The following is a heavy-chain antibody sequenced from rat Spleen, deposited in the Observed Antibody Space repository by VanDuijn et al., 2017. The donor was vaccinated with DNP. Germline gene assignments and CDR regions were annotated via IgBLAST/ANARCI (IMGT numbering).Heavy chain of an antibody. D-gene: IGHD3-1*01. Sequence: VQLVESGGGLVQPGRSLKLSCAASGFTFSNYYMAWVRQAPTKGLEWMGAIWSGGSTDYNSALKSRLSISRDTSKSQVFLKMNSLQTEDTAIYFCTRSTGYVMDAWGQGASVTVSS. J-gene: IGHJ4*01. V-gene: IGHV2-1*01. CDR1: GFTFSNYY. CDR2: IWSGGST. CDR3: TRSTGYVMDA.